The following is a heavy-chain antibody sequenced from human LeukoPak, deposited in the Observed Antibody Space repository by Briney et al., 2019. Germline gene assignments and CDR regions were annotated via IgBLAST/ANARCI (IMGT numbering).Heavy chain of an antibody. V-gene: IGHV1-69*04. CDR2: IIPILGIA. Sequence: ASVKVSCKASGGTFSSYAISWVRQAPGQGLEWMGRIIPILGIANYAQKFQGRVTITADKSTSTAYMELSSLRSEDTAVYYCASSRIAVAGTLGYWGQGTLVTVSS. D-gene: IGHD6-19*01. J-gene: IGHJ4*02. CDR1: GGTFSSYA. CDR3: ASSRIAVAGTLGY.